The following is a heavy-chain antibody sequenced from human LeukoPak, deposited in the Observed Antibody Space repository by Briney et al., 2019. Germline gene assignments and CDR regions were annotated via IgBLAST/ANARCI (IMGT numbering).Heavy chain of an antibody. V-gene: IGHV1-2*02. CDR3: ARVSEYYYFDY. J-gene: IGHJ4*02. CDR1: GYTFTGYF. CDR2: INPNSGGT. D-gene: IGHD2/OR15-2a*01. Sequence: GASVKVSCKASGYTFTGYFMHWVRQAPGQGPEWMGWINPNSGGTNYAQKFQGRVIMTRDTSISTAYMELSRPRSDDTAVYYCARVSEYYYFDYWGQGTLVTVSS.